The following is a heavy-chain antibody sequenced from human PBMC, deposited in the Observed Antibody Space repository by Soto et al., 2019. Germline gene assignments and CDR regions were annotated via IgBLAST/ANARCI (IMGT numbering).Heavy chain of an antibody. CDR2: ISYDGRNK. Sequence: GGSLRLSCASSGFTFSNYAMHWFRQAPGKGLEWVAVISYDGRNKYYADSVKGRFTISRDNSKNTLYLQVNSLRADDTAVYYCARNGSGNYYHFDYWGQGTLVTVSS. CDR3: ARNGSGNYYHFDY. D-gene: IGHD3-10*01. CDR1: GFTFSNYA. J-gene: IGHJ4*02. V-gene: IGHV3-30*04.